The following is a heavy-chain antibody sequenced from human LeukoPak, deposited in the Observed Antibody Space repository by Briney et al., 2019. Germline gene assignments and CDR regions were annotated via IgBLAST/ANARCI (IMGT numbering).Heavy chain of an antibody. CDR3: TGDGWHGLFTY. D-gene: IGHD7-27*01. Sequence: PGGSLRLSCAASGFTFSSYSMNWVRQAPGKGLEWVAVISYDGSNKYYADSVKGRFTISRDNSKNTVSLQMNSLRAEDTAVYYCTGDGWHGLFTYWGQGTLVTVSS. CDR1: GFTFSSYS. V-gene: IGHV3-30*03. J-gene: IGHJ4*02. CDR2: ISYDGSNK.